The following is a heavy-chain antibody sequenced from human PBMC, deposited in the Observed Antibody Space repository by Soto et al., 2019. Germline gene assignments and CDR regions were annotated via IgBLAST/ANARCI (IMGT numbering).Heavy chain of an antibody. CDR2: ISAYNGNT. CDR1: GYTFTSYG. Sequence: QVQLVQSGAEVKKPGASVKVSCKASGYTFTSYGISWVGQAPGQGLEWMGWISAYNGNTNNAQKLKGRATMTKATSTSTAYMELGSLRSDDTAVYDCERDNGYASDYWGQGTLVTVSS. V-gene: IGHV1-18*01. J-gene: IGHJ4*02. CDR3: ERDNGYASDY. D-gene: IGHD5-12*01.